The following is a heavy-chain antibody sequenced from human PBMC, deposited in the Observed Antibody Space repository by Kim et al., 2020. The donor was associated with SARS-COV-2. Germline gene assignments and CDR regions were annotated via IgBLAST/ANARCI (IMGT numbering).Heavy chain of an antibody. CDR2: IDPSDSYT. V-gene: IGHV5-10-1*01. Sequence: GESLKISCKGSGYSFTSYWISWVRQMPGKGLEWMGRIDPSDSYTNYSPSFQGHVTISADKSISTAYLQWSSLKASDTAMYYCAGTSSYYYDSSGYYYLDYWGQGTLVTVSS. J-gene: IGHJ4*02. D-gene: IGHD3-22*01. CDR1: GYSFTSYW. CDR3: AGTSSYYYDSSGYYYLDY.